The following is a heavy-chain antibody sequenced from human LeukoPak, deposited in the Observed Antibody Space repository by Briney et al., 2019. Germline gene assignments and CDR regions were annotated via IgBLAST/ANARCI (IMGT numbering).Heavy chain of an antibody. D-gene: IGHD2-2*01. CDR2: VSFDGRNK. CDR1: GFSLSSYA. Sequence: QPGGSLRLSCAASGFSLSSYAMHWVRQAPGKGLEWVSFVSFDGRNKNYADSVSGRFTISRDDSKNTLYLQMSSLRNEDTAVYYCAKGGSTSRHPYYFDYWGQGILVTVSS. V-gene: IGHV3-30*04. J-gene: IGHJ4*02. CDR3: AKGGSTSRHPYYFDY.